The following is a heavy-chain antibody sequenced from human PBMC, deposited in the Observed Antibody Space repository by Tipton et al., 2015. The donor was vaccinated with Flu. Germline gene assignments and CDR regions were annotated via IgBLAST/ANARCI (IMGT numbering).Heavy chain of an antibody. CDR2: ISGGGSIM. CDR1: GFTLSGYY. Sequence: SLRLSCAASGFTLSGYYMSWIRQAPGKGLEWVSYISGGGSIMYYADSVKGRFTISRDNAKNTLYLQMNSLRADDTAVYYCAKAPVKDGDDAFDIWGQGTMVTVSS. J-gene: IGHJ3*02. CDR3: AKAPVKDGDDAFDI. V-gene: IGHV3-11*04.